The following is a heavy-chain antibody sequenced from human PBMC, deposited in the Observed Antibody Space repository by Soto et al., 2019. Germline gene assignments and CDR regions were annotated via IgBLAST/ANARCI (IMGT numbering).Heavy chain of an antibody. Sequence: ASVKVSCKASGYTFTSDYMHWVRQAPGQGLEGMGIINPIGGSTSYAQKVQGRVTMTIDTAPSKVYLALRSLSPEETAVYYCAREGGLWGPDLYRGTATLLPVSS. CDR2: INPIGGST. CDR3: AREGGLWGPDLY. J-gene: IGHJ4*02. D-gene: IGHD3-16*01. V-gene: IGHV1-46*01. CDR1: GYTFTSDY.